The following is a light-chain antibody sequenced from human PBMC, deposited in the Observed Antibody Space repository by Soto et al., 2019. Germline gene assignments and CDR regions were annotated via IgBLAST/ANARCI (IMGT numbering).Light chain of an antibody. Sequence: EIVLTQSPGPLSLSPGERATLSCRASQSVSSSYLAWYQQKPGQAPRLLIYGASSRATGIPDRFSGSGSGTDFTLTISRLEPEDFAVYYCQQYGSSPRFTFGPRTTVVIK. CDR3: QQYGSSPRFT. V-gene: IGKV3-20*01. J-gene: IGKJ3*01. CDR1: QSVSSSY. CDR2: GAS.